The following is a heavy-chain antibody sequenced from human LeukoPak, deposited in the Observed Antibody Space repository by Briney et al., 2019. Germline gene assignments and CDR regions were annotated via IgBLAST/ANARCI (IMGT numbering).Heavy chain of an antibody. CDR2: IIPILGIA. D-gene: IGHD3-10*02. V-gene: IGHV1-69*04. Sequence: ASVKVSCKASGGTFSSYAISWVRQAPGQGLEWMGRIIPILGIANYAQKFQGRVTITADKSTSTAYMELSSLRSEDTAVYYGARARRYYAPGDQPDYWGQGTLVTVSS. J-gene: IGHJ4*02. CDR1: GGTFSSYA. CDR3: ARARRYYAPGDQPDY.